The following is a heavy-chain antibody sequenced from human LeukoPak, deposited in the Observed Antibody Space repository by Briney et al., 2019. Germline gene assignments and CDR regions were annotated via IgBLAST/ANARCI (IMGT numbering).Heavy chain of an antibody. CDR1: GFTFSSYS. D-gene: IGHD2-2*01. V-gene: IGHV3-21*01. CDR2: ISSSSSYI. CDR3: AREGGLGYCSSTSCYLGY. Sequence: GGSLRLSCAASGFTFSSYSMNWVRQAPGKGLEWVSSISSSSSYIYYADSVKGRFTISRDNAQNSLYLQMNSLRAEDTAVYYCAREGGLGYCSSTSCYLGYWGQGTLVTVSS. J-gene: IGHJ4*02.